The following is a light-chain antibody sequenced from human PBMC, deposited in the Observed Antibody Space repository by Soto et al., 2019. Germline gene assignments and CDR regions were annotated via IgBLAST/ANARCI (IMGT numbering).Light chain of an antibody. Sequence: DIQMTQSPSSLSASVGDRVTITCRASQSINSYLNWYQQKPGKAPKLLIYAASSLQSGVPSRFSGSGSGTDFTLTINSLQPEDFATYYCQQSYSTPSFGGGTKVEIK. V-gene: IGKV1-39*01. J-gene: IGKJ4*01. CDR1: QSINSY. CDR3: QQSYSTPS. CDR2: AAS.